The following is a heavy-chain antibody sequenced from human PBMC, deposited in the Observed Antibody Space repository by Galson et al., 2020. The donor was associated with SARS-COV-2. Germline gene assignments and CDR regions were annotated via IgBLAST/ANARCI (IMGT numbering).Heavy chain of an antibody. V-gene: IGHV5-51*01. CDR2: IYPGDSET. J-gene: IGHJ4*02. D-gene: IGHD6-19*01. CDR3: PRHGMADTLGIAY. CDR1: GYTFTNYW. Sequence: GESLKISCQGSGYTFTNYWIGWVRQMPGKGLEWVGKIYPGDSETRYSPSFQGKVTISADTSISTAYLQWCSLKASDTSIYYCPRHGMADTLGIAYWGQGTQVTVSS.